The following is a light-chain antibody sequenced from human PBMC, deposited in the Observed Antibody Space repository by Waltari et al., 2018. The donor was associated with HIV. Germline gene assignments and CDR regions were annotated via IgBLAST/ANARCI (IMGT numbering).Light chain of an antibody. J-gene: IGKJ2*01. CDR1: QGVSSA. CDR3: QQFVTFPYT. V-gene: IGKV1-13*02. Sequence: AIHLTQSPSSLSASVGDRVTITCRASQGVSSALAWYQQKPGKAPKLLIFSASRLASGVPSRFSSSGSGTDFTLTITSLQSEDFATYYCQQFVTFPYTFGQGTKLDI. CDR2: SAS.